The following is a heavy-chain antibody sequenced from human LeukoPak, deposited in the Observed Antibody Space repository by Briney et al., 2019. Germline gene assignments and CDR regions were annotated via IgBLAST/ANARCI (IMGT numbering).Heavy chain of an antibody. J-gene: IGHJ4*02. V-gene: IGHV1-69*13. CDR3: ARALPYYDSSGYYPYYFDY. D-gene: IGHD3-22*01. CDR1: GGTFSSYA. CDR2: IIPIFGTA. Sequence: GASVKVSCKASGGTFSSYAISWVRQAPGQGLEWMGGIIPIFGTANYAQKFQGRVTITADESTSTAYMELSSLRSEDTAVYYCARALPYYDSSGYYPYYFDYWGQGTLVTVSS.